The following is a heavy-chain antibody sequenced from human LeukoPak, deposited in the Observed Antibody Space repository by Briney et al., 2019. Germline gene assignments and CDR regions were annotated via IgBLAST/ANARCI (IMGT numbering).Heavy chain of an antibody. CDR2: IYYSGST. Sequence: SETLSLTCTVSGGSISRYYWSWLRQPPGKGLEWIGYIYYSGSTNYNTSLKSRVTISVDTSKNQFSLKLSSVTAADTAVYYCARAGGYDSSGYYPYYFDYWGQGTLVTVSS. CDR1: GGSISRYY. CDR3: ARAGGYDSSGYYPYYFDY. V-gene: IGHV4-59*01. D-gene: IGHD3-22*01. J-gene: IGHJ4*02.